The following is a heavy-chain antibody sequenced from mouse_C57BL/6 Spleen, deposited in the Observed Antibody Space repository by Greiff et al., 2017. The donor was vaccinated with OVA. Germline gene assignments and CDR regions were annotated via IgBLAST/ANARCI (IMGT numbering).Heavy chain of an antibody. CDR2: IDPETGGT. J-gene: IGHJ4*01. V-gene: IGHV1-15*01. D-gene: IGHD2-12*01. CDR1: GYTFTDSE. CDR3: RRRGLLYDAMDY. Sequence: QVQLQQSGAELVRPGASVTLSCKASGYTFTDSEMHWVKQTPVHGLEWIGAIDPETGGTASNQKFKGKAILTADNSSSTAYMGLRSLTAEDSAVYYCRRRGLLYDAMDYWGQGTSVTVSS.